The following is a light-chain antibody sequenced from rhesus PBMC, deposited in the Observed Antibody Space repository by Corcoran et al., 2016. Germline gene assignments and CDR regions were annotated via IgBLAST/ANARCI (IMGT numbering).Light chain of an antibody. CDR1: QSVGSH. CDR3: HQSINLLT. J-gene: IGKJ1*01. V-gene: IGKV3-24*04. Sequence: ETVVTQSPATLSLSPGERATLSCRASQSVGSHLAWYHQEPGQAPRLLILGLFSRAHGIPDRFSVRGSGTDFTLTISSLEPEDVGVYCCHQSINLLTFGQGTKVEIE. CDR2: GLF.